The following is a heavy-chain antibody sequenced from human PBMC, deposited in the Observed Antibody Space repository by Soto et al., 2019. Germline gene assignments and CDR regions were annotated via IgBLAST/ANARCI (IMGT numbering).Heavy chain of an antibody. CDR3: ARGLGYYYDSSGYPLNYGMDV. J-gene: IGHJ6*02. CDR1: GYSFTSYW. D-gene: IGHD3-22*01. V-gene: IGHV5-10-1*01. Sequence: PGESLKISCKGSGYSFTSYWISWVRQMPGKGLEWMGRIDPSDSYTNYSPSFQGHVTISADKSISTAYLQWSSLKASDTAMYYCARGLGYYYDSSGYPLNYGMDVWGQGTTVTVSS. CDR2: IDPSDSYT.